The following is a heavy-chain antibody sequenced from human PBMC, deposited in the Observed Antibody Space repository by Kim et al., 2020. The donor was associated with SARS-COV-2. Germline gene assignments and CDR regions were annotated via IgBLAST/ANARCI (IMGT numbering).Heavy chain of an antibody. J-gene: IGHJ4*02. CDR3: ARKSEHYFDY. Sequence: IYYADSVKGRFTISRDNAKNSLYLQMNSLRAEDTAVYYCARKSEHYFDYWGQGTLVTVSS. CDR2: I. V-gene: IGHV3-11*04.